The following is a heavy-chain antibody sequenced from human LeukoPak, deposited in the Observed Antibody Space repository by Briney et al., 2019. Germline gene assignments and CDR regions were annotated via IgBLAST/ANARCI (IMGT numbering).Heavy chain of an antibody. Sequence: GGSLRLSCAASGFTVSSNYMSWVRQAPGEGLEWVSTIPGSGGAWLSSIPGASSSPFYADSVKGRFTISRDNSKNTLYLQMNSLRAEDTAVYYCAKVNYDDSSGFYFEAEIDYWGQGTLVTVSS. D-gene: IGHD3-22*01. J-gene: IGHJ4*02. CDR1: GFTVSSNY. V-gene: IGHV3-23*01. CDR2: IPGSGGAWLSSIPGASSSP. CDR3: AKVNYDDSSGFYFEAEIDY.